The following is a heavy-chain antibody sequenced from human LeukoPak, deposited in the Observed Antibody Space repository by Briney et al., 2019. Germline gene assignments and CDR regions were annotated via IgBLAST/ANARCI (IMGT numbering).Heavy chain of an antibody. J-gene: IGHJ4*02. D-gene: IGHD3-22*01. Sequence: GASVKVSCKASGYTFTGYYMHWVRQAPGQGLEWMGWINPNSGDTNYAQKFQGRVTMTRDTSISTAYMELSRLRSDDKAVYYCARGSLYYYDSSGYYSVWGQGTLVTVSS. CDR1: GYTFTGYY. CDR3: ARGSLYYYDSSGYYSV. CDR2: INPNSGDT. V-gene: IGHV1-2*02.